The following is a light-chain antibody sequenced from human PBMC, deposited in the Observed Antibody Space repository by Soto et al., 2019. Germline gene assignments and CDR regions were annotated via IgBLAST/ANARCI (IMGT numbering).Light chain of an antibody. CDR3: SSYTSTSTYI. J-gene: IGLJ1*01. V-gene: IGLV2-18*02. CDR2: DVS. CDR1: SSDVGSSNG. Sequence: QSVLTQPPSVSGSPGQSVTISCTGTSSDVGSSNGVSRYQQPPGTAPKLMIYDVSNRPSGVPDRFSGSKSGNTASLTISGLQAEDEADYYFSSYTSTSTYIFGTGTKLTVL.